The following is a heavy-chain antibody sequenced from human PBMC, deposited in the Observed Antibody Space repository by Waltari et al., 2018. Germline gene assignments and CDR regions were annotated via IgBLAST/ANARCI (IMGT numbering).Heavy chain of an antibody. CDR2: IYHSGST. Sequence: QVQLQESGPGLVKPSETLSLTCAVSGYSISSGYYWGWIRQPPGKGLEWIGSIYHSGSTYYNPSLKSRVTISVDTSKNQFSLKLSSVTAADTAVYYCAGPLNDLYYFDYWGQGTLVTVSS. V-gene: IGHV4-38-2*01. CDR1: GYSISSGYY. D-gene: IGHD3-9*01. J-gene: IGHJ4*02. CDR3: AGPLNDLYYFDY.